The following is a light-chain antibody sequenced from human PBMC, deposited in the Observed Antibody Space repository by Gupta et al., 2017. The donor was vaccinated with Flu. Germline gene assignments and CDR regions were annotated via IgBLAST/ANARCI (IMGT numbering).Light chain of an antibody. J-gene: IGLJ1*01. V-gene: IGLV2-11*01. CDR1: TNDVGSSNR. Sequence: QSAPTQPRSVSGSPGQSVTISCTGTTNDVGSSNRVSWYEQRPGKAPKLILYEVTKRPSGVPDRFSGSKSGNTASLTISGLQADDEADYYCSSHAGRVTWVLGTGTTVTVL. CDR2: EVT. CDR3: SSHAGRVTWV.